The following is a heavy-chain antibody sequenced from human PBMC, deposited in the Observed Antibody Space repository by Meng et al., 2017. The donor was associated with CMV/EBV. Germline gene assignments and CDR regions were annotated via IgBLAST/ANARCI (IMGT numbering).Heavy chain of an antibody. CDR2: INPNSDGT. Sequence: ASVKVSCKASGYTFTGYYMHLVRQAPGQGLEWMGWINPNSDGTNYAQKFQGRVTMTRDTSISTAYMELSRLRSDDTAVYYCARVITIDDAFDIWGQGTMVTVSS. D-gene: IGHD3-10*01. CDR3: ARVITIDDAFDI. CDR1: GYTFTGYY. J-gene: IGHJ3*02. V-gene: IGHV1-2*02.